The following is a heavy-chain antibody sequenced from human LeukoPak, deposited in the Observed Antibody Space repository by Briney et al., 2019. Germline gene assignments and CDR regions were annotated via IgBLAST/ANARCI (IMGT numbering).Heavy chain of an antibody. V-gene: IGHV4-31*03. CDR3: ARADTVVINYFDY. J-gene: IGHJ4*02. CDR2: IYYSGST. CDR1: GGSISSGGYY. D-gene: IGHD4-23*01. Sequence: SETLSLTCTVSGGSISSGGYYWSWIRQHPGKGLEWIGYIYYSGSTYYNPSLKSRVTISVDTSKNQFSLKLSSVTAADTAVYYCARADTVVINYFDYWGQGTLVTVSS.